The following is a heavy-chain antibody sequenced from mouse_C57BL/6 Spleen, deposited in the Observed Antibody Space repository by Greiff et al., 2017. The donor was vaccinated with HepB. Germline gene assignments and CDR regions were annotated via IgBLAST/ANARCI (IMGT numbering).Heavy chain of an antibody. J-gene: IGHJ2*01. CDR3: ARQSHFDY. CDR1: GFTFSSYG. CDR2: ISSGGSYT. Sequence: EVQGVESGGDLVKPGGSLKLSCAASGFTFSSYGMSWVRQTPDKRLEWVATISSGGSYTYYPDSVKGRFTIYRDNAKNTLYLQMSSLKSEDTAMYYCARQSHFDYWGQGTTLTVSS. V-gene: IGHV5-6*01.